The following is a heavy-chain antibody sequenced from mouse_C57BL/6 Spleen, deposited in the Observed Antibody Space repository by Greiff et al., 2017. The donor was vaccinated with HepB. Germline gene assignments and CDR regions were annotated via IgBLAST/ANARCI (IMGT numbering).Heavy chain of an antibody. Sequence: VQLQESGAELVKPGASVKLSCKASGYTFTSYWMHWVKQRPGQGLEWIGMIHPNSGSTNYNEKFKSKATLTVDKSSSTAYMQLSSLTSEDSAVYYCARGEYYGTDYFDYWGQGTTLTVSS. J-gene: IGHJ2*01. CDR2: IHPNSGST. CDR3: ARGEYYGTDYFDY. CDR1: GYTFTSYW. D-gene: IGHD1-1*01. V-gene: IGHV1-64*01.